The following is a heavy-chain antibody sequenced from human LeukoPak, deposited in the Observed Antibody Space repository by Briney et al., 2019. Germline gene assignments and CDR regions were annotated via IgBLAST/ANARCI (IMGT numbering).Heavy chain of an antibody. J-gene: IGHJ6*03. D-gene: IGHD2-15*01. V-gene: IGHV3-48*03. CDR1: GFTFSSYE. CDR2: ISSSGSTI. CDR3: ARAGYCSGGSCYGLRYYMDV. Sequence: GGSLRLSCAASGFTFSSYEMNWVRQAPGKGLEWVSYISSSGSTIYYADSVKGRFTISRDNAKNSLYLQMSSLRAEDTALYYCARAGYCSGGSCYGLRYYMDVWGKGTTVTVSS.